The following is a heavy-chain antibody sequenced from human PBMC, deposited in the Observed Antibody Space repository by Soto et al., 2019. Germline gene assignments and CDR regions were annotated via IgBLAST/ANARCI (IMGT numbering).Heavy chain of an antibody. J-gene: IGHJ4*02. CDR2: ISYDGSNK. CDR1: GFTFSSYA. CDR3: ARVPSAVITYFDY. V-gene: IGHV3-30-3*01. Sequence: GGSLRLSCAASGFTFSSYAMHWVRQAPGKGLEWVAVISYDGSNKYYADSVKGRFTISRDNSRNTPYLQMNSLRAEDTAVYYCARVPSAVITYFDYWGQGTLVTVSS. D-gene: IGHD3-22*01.